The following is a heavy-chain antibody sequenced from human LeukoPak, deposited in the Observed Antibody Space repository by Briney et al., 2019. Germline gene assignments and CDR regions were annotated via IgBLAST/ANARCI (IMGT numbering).Heavy chain of an antibody. J-gene: IGHJ5*02. CDR1: GYTLTELS. V-gene: IGHV1-24*01. Sequence: ASVKVSCKVSGYTLTELSMHWVRQAPGKGLEWMGGFDPEDGETIYAQKFQGRVTMTEDTSTDTAYMELSSLRSEDTAVYYCATESYDFWSGKGRVSNWFDPWGQGTLVTVSS. CDR2: FDPEDGET. CDR3: ATESYDFWSGKGRVSNWFDP. D-gene: IGHD3-3*01.